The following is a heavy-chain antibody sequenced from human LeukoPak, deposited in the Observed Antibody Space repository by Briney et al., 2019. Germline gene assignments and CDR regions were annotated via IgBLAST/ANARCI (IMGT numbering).Heavy chain of an antibody. J-gene: IGHJ4*02. CDR1: GGSISSYY. Sequence: SETLSLTWTVSGGSISSYYWSWIRQPPGKGLEWIGYIYYSGSTNYNPSLKSRVTISVDTPKNQFSLKLSSVTAADTAVYYCARVRAGLVDYWGQGTLVTVSS. D-gene: IGHD6-13*01. CDR2: IYYSGST. CDR3: ARVRAGLVDY. V-gene: IGHV4-59*01.